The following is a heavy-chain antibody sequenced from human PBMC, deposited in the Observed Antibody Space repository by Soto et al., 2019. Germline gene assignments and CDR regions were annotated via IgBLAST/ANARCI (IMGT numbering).Heavy chain of an antibody. CDR2: IYYSGGT. V-gene: IGHV4-31*03. CDR1: GGSISSGGYY. Sequence: PSETLSLTCPVSGGSISSGGYYWSWIRQHPGKGLEWIGYIYYSGGTYYNPSLKSRVTISVDTSKNQFSLKLSSVTAADTAVYYCARGIVVVPAVTNWFDPWGQGTLVTVSS. D-gene: IGHD2-2*01. CDR3: ARGIVVVPAVTNWFDP. J-gene: IGHJ5*02.